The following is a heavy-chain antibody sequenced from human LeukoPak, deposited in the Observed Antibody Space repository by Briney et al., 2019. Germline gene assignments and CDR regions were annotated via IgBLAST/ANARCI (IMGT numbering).Heavy chain of an antibody. CDR2: INPNSGGT. CDR3: APAGLRYDAFDI. D-gene: IGHD4-17*01. Sequence: ASVKVSCKASGYTFTGYYMHWVRQALGQPLEWMGWINPNSGGTNYAQKFQGRVTMTRDTSISTAYMELSRLRSDDTAVYYCAPAGLRYDAFDIWGQGTMVTVSS. CDR1: GYTFTGYY. V-gene: IGHV1-2*02. J-gene: IGHJ3*02.